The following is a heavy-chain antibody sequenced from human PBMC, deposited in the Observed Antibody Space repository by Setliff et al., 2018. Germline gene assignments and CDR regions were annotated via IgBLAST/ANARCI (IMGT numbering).Heavy chain of an antibody. V-gene: IGHV4-39*01. CDR2: IYYSGST. CDR3: AKGRALYNSGWNLHDY. CDR1: GGSISSSSYY. D-gene: IGHD6-19*01. J-gene: IGHJ4*02. Sequence: SETLSLTCTVSGGSISSSSYYWGWIRQPPGKGLEWTGSIYYSGSTYYNPSLKSRVTISVDTSKNQFSLKLSSVTAADTAVYYCAKGRALYNSGWNLHDYWGQGTLVTVSS.